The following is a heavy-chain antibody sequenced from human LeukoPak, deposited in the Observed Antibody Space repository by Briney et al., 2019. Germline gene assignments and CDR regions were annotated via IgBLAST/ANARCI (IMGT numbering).Heavy chain of an antibody. V-gene: IGHV3-21*04. J-gene: IGHJ4*02. CDR3: AGGLVRGVVIMYQFDY. D-gene: IGHD3-10*01. Sequence: GGPVTLFCGLCGFPYQIYSMKGVPQAPGRGGEGISSISSISTYIYHADSVHGRLTISRDNVESSLYLQMDSLRAEDTAVYYGAGGLVRGVVIMYQFDYSGRGTLVTVSS. CDR2: ISSISTYI. CDR1: GFPYQIYS.